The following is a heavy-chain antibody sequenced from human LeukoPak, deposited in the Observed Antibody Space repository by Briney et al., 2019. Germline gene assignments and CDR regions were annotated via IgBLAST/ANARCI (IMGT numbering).Heavy chain of an antibody. CDR1: GGSISSSNW. J-gene: IGHJ4*02. D-gene: IGHD2-2*02. V-gene: IGHV4-4*02. Sequence: PSETLSLTCAVSGGSISSSNWWSWVRQPPGKGLEWIGYINHSGSTNYNPSLKSRVTISVDTSKNQFSLKLSSVTAADTAVYYCARPNHKDHCSSTSCYRYFDYWGQGTLVTVSS. CDR2: INHSGST. CDR3: ARPNHKDHCSSTSCYRYFDY.